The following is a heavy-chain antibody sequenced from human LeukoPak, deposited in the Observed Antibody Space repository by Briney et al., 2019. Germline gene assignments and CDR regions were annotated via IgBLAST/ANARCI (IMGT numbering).Heavy chain of an antibody. J-gene: IGHJ4*02. D-gene: IGHD3-22*01. V-gene: IGHV3-21*01. Sequence: GGSLRLSCAASGFTLSSCSMNWVRHGPGTGQEPVSSISSNSSYIYYAESVKGRFTISRDNAKNSLYLQMNSLRAEDTAVYYCASGPQYYYESSGSYDYWGQGTLVTVSS. CDR2: ISSNSSYI. CDR3: ASGPQYYYESSGSYDY. CDR1: GFTLSSCS.